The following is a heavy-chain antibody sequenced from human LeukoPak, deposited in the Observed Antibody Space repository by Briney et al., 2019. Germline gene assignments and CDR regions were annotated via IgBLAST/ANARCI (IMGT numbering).Heavy chain of an antibody. CDR2: IYYSGST. J-gene: IGHJ4*02. Sequence: SETLSLTCSVSGDSISNNYWSWIRQPPGKGLEWIGYIYYSGSTNYNPSLKSRLTISVDTSKNQFSLKLSSVTAADTAVYYCARGRVTLDYWGQGTLVTVSS. V-gene: IGHV4-59*01. CDR1: GDSISNNY. CDR3: ARGRVTLDY. D-gene: IGHD4-23*01.